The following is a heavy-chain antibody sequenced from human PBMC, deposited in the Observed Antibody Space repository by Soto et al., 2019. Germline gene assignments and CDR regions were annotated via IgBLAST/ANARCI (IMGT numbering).Heavy chain of an antibody. CDR2: IKSKTDGGTT. CDR3: TTDRYYYDSSGYYPPTDAFDI. V-gene: IGHV3-15*07. Sequence: GGSLRLSCAASGFTFSNAWMNWVRQAPGKGLEWVGRIKSKTDGGTTDYAAPVKGRFTISRDDSKNTLYLQMNSLKTEDTAVYYCTTDRYYYDSSGYYPPTDAFDIWGQGTMVTVSS. D-gene: IGHD3-22*01. CDR1: GFTFSNAW. J-gene: IGHJ3*02.